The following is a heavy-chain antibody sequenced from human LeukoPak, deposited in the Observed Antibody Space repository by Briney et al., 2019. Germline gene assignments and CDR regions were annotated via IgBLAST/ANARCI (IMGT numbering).Heavy chain of an antibody. V-gene: IGHV3-23*01. D-gene: IGHD2-2*01. CDR3: AKESTSCYDCYYYMDV. Sequence: GGSLRLSCAASGFTFSSYAMSWVRQAPGKGLEWVSAISGSGGSTYYADSVKGRFTISRDNSKNTLYLQMNSLRAEDTAVYYCAKESTSCYDCYYYMDVWGKGTTVTVSS. CDR1: GFTFSSYA. CDR2: ISGSGGST. J-gene: IGHJ6*03.